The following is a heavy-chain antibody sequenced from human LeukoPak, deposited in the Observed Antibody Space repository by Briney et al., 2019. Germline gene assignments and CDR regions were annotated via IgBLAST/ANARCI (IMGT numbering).Heavy chain of an antibody. CDR2: ISAYNGNK. CDR3: ASGPAYYYYYGMDV. V-gene: IGHV1-18*01. J-gene: IGHJ6*02. D-gene: IGHD2-2*01. CDR1: GYTFTSYG. Sequence: ASVTVSCKASGYTFTSYGISWVRQAPGQGLEWMGWISAYNGNKNYAQKLQGRVTMPTDTSTSTAYMELRSLRSDDTAVYYCASGPAYYYYYGMDVWGQGTTVTVSS.